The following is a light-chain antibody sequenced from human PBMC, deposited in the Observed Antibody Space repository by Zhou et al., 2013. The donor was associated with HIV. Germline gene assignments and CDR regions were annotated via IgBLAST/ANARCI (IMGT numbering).Light chain of an antibody. J-gene: IGKJ5*01. Sequence: EVVLTQSPATLSVSPGEGATLSCRASQSISTLLAWYQQKPGQAPRLLVYRASTRATDIPARFSGSGSGTEFTLTISSLQSEDFAVYYCQQYHNWPITFGQGTRLEIK. V-gene: IGKV3-15*01. CDR1: QSISTL. CDR3: QQYHNWPIT. CDR2: RAS.